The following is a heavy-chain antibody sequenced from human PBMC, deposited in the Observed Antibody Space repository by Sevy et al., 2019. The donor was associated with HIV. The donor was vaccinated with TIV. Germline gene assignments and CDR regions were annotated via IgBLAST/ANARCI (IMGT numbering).Heavy chain of an antibody. CDR2: IYYSGST. J-gene: IGHJ4*02. CDR3: ARERDYYDSSLGY. CDR1: GGSISRYY. D-gene: IGHD3-22*01. V-gene: IGHV4-59*01. Sequence: SETLSLTCTVSGGSISRYYCSWIRQPPGKGLEWIGYIYYSGSTNYNPSLKSRVTISLDTSKNQFSLKLSSVTAADTAVYYCARERDYYDSSLGYWGQGTLVTVSS.